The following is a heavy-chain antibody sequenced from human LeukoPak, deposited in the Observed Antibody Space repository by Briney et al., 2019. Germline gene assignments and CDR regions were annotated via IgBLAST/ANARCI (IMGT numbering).Heavy chain of an antibody. CDR1: GYTFTSYG. V-gene: IGHV1-18*01. D-gene: IGHD4-17*01. Sequence: SVKVSCKASGYTFTSYGISWVRQAPGQGLEWMGWISAYNGNTNYAQKLQGRVTMTTDTSTSTAYMELRSLRSDDTAVYYCARIETEDYGDYEGLSWPLGYWGQGTLVTVSS. CDR2: ISAYNGNT. CDR3: ARIETEDYGDYEGLSWPLGY. J-gene: IGHJ4*02.